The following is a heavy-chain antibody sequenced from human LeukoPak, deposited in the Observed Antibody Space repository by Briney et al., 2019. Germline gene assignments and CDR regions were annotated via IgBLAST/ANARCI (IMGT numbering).Heavy chain of an antibody. V-gene: IGHV4-39*07. D-gene: IGHD4-11*01. CDR2: IHYSGGS. CDR1: GGSISSGSYY. J-gene: IGHJ4*02. Sequence: PSETLSLTCTVSGGSISSGSYYWGWIRQPPGKGLEWIGNIHYSGGSYYDPSLKSRATISVDTSKNQFSLHLSSVTAADTAVYYCARVVLTTVELRFDYWGQGSLVTVSS. CDR3: ARVVLTTVELRFDY.